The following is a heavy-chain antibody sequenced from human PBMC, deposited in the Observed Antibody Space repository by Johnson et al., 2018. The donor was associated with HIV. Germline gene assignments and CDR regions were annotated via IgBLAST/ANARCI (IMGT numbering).Heavy chain of an antibody. CDR1: RFTVSGNY. Sequence: VQLVESGGGVVQPGRSLRLSCAASRFTVSGNYMTWVRQAPGKGLEWVSVVYSAGHTYYADSVKGRFTISRDNAKNSLYLQMNSLRAEDTALYYCARGGRKQLACDAFDIWGQGTKVTVSS. CDR3: ARGGRKQLACDAFDI. J-gene: IGHJ3*02. CDR2: VYSAGHT. D-gene: IGHD6-6*01. V-gene: IGHV3-66*01.